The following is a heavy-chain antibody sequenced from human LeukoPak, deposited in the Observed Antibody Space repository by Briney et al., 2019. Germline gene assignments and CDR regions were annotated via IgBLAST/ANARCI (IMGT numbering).Heavy chain of an antibody. CDR3: ARGRSLSSYYDSSGYTHDAFDI. D-gene: IGHD3-22*01. CDR2: IIPIFGTA. J-gene: IGHJ3*02. V-gene: IGHV1-69*05. Sequence: SVKVSCKASGGTFSSYAISWVRQAPGQGLEWMGGIIPIFGTANYAQKFQGRVTITTDESTSTAYMELSSLRSEDTAVYYCARGRSLSSYYDSSGYTHDAFDIWGQGTMVTVSS. CDR1: GGTFSSYA.